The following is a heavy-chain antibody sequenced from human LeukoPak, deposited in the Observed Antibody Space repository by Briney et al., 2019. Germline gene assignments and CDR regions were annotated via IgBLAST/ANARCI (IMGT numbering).Heavy chain of an antibody. CDR3: AKSLGVGGYTRYKGFDQ. J-gene: IGHJ4*02. CDR1: GFTFNSFA. CDR2: ISGSDGSS. Sequence: GGSLRLSCAASGFTFNSFAMNWVRQAPGKGLEWVSSISGSDGSSHYADFVKGRFAISRDNSKNTLHLQMNSLRAEDTAVYYCAKSLGVGGYTRYKGFDQWGQGTLVTVSS. V-gene: IGHV3-23*01. D-gene: IGHD3-16*02.